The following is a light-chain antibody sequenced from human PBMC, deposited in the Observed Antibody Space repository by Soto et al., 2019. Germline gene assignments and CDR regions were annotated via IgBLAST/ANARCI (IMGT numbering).Light chain of an antibody. CDR1: QSVGSQ. J-gene: IGKJ1*01. CDR2: DAS. Sequence: EIVLTQSPATLSLSPGERATLSCRASQSVGSQLAWYQQKRGQAPRLFIYDASNRATDILVRFSGTGSGTDFTLTISSLEPEDFAVYYCQQRRSWPRTFGQGTKVDIK. V-gene: IGKV3-11*01. CDR3: QQRRSWPRT.